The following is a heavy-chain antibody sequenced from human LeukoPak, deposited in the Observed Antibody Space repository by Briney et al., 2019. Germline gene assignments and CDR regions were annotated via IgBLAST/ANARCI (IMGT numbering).Heavy chain of an antibody. CDR2: IYWDDDK. Sequence: SGPTLVKPTQTLTLTCTFSGFSLSTSGVGVGWIRQPPGEALEWLALIYWDDDKRYSPSLKSRLTITKDTSKNQVVLTMTNMDPVDTATYYCAHLYYYDSSGYFDYWGQGTLVTVSS. J-gene: IGHJ4*02. D-gene: IGHD3-22*01. CDR3: AHLYYYDSSGYFDY. CDR1: GFSLSTSGVG. V-gene: IGHV2-5*02.